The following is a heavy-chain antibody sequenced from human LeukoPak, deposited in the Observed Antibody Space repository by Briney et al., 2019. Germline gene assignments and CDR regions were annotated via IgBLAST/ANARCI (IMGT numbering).Heavy chain of an antibody. CDR3: ARLSQTPDYYSNGGYYQLGF. CDR2: MNPNTGRT. V-gene: IGHV1-8*01. D-gene: IGHD3-22*01. J-gene: IGHJ4*02. Sequence: ASVKVSCKPSRYTFTRYDINWVREAAGQGLEGMGGMNPNTGRTGFAQKFQGRLTMTRDTPISTAYLALSSLRSEDTAIYYCARLSQTPDYYSNGGYYQLGFWGQGTPVPVSS. CDR1: RYTFTRYD.